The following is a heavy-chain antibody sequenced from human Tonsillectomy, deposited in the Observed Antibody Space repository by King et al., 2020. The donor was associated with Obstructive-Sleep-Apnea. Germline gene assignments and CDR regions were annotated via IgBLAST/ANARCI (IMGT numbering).Heavy chain of an antibody. CDR3: AREAAKYDYVWGD. V-gene: IGHV1-2*02. Sequence: QLVQSGAEVKKPGASVKVSCKASGYPFTAYYIYWVRQAPGQGLEWMGWLNPHSGGTNYAQKFQGRVTMTRDTSISTAYMELTRLRSDDTAVYYCAREAAKYDYVWGDWGQGTLVTVSS. D-gene: IGHD3-16*01. J-gene: IGHJ4*02. CDR2: LNPHSGGT. CDR1: GYPFTAYY.